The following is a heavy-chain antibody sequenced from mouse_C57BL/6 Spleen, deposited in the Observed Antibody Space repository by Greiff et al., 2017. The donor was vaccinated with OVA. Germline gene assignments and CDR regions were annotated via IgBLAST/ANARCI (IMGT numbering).Heavy chain of an antibody. CDR2: NYPGSGST. V-gene: IGHV1-55*01. Sequence: QVQLQKPGAELVKPGASVKMSCKASGYTFTSYWITWGKQRPVQGLEWIGDNYPGSGSTNYNEKFKSKATLTVDTSSSTAYMKLSSLTSEDAAVYYGARSSTTVPLDNWGQGTTLPVPS. J-gene: IGHJ2*01. CDR3: ARSSTTVPLDN. CDR1: GYTFTSYW. D-gene: IGHD1-1*01.